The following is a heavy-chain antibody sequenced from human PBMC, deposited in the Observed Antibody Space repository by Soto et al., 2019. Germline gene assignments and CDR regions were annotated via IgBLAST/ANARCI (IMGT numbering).Heavy chain of an antibody. CDR1: GFTFSSYG. D-gene: IGHD5-12*01. CDR3: AKDWGINIVANPIFDY. CDR2: ISYDGSNK. J-gene: IGHJ4*02. V-gene: IGHV3-30*18. Sequence: GGSLRLSCAASGFTFSSYGMHWVRQAPGKGLEWVAVISYDGSNKYYADSVKGRFTISRDNSKNTLYLQMNSLRAEDTAVYYCAKDWGINIVANPIFDYWGQGTLVTVSS.